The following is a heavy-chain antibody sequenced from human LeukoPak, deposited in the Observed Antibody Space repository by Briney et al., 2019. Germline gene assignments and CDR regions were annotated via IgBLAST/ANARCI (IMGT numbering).Heavy chain of an antibody. CDR1: GFTLSSYS. Sequence: PGGSLRLSCAASGFTLSSYSMNWVRQAPGKGLEWVSYISSSSSIILYADSVKGRFTISRDNAKNSLYLQMNSLRDKDTAVYCCARSTVTPGYWGQGTLVTVSS. CDR3: ARSTVTPGY. V-gene: IGHV3-48*02. D-gene: IGHD4-17*01. CDR2: ISSSSSII. J-gene: IGHJ4*02.